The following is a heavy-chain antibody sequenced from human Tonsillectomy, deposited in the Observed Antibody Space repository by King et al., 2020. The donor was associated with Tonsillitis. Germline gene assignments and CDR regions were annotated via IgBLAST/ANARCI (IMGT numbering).Heavy chain of an antibody. J-gene: IGHJ6*03. D-gene: IGHD3-3*01. CDR2: ISSSSSYI. CDR1: GFTFSSYS. V-gene: IGHV3-21*01. Sequence: VQLVESGGGLVKPGGSLRLSCAASGFTFSSYSMNWVRQAPGKGLEWVSSISSSSSYIYYADSVKGRFTISRDNAKNSLYLQMNSLRAEDTAVYYCARGSPKRYYDFWSGYYTRHPTGMNDNMDVWGKGTTVTVSS. CDR3: ARGSPKRYYDFWSGYYTRHPTGMNDNMDV.